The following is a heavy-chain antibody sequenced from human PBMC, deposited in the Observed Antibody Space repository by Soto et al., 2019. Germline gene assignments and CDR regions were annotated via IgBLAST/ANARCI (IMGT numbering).Heavy chain of an antibody. CDR2: IYYSGST. D-gene: IGHD3-22*01. V-gene: IGHV4-59*01. J-gene: IGHJ4*02. CDR1: GGSISGYY. CDR3: ARATYYYDSSGYYGYYFDY. Sequence: QVQLQESGPGLVKPSETLSLTCTVSGGSISGYYWNWIRQPPGKGLEWIGYIYYSGSTNYNPSLKIRVTISVATSKNHFSLKLSSVTAADTAVYYCARATYYYDSSGYYGYYFDYWGQGTLVTVSS.